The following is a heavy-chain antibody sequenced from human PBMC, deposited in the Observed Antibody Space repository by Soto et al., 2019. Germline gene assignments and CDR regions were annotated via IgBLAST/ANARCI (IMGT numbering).Heavy chain of an antibody. CDR3: VRDPLFSAFDI. J-gene: IGHJ3*02. CDR1: GFSFSNSW. Sequence: HPGGSLRLSCLASGFSFSNSWMAWVRQAPGKGLEWVANINQDGNERYYEDSVKGRFTISRDNAKNSLSLQVSGLRVDDTAIYYCVRDPLFSAFDIWGQGTMVTVSS. V-gene: IGHV3-7*01. CDR2: INQDGNER.